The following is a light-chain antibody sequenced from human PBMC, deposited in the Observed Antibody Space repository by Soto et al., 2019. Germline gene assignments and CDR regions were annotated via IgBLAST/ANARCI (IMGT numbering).Light chain of an antibody. V-gene: IGKV1-5*03. CDR3: QEYTADPRT. Sequence: INMKQSQSSLASSVDDGVTLTSHASQSISSWLAWYQQKTGKAPKLLIYKASTLKSGVPSRFSGSGSGTEFTLTISSLQADDFAPYYCQEYTADPRTFGQGTRLE. J-gene: IGKJ5*01. CDR2: KAS. CDR1: QSISSW.